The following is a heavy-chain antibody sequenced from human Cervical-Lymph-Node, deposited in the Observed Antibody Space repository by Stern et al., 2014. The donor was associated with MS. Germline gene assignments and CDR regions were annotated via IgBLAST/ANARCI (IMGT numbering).Heavy chain of an antibody. D-gene: IGHD2-21*01. Sequence: EVKLFESGGGLVQPGGSLKLSCATSEFIFSVSGVHWVRQPSGNGLQWVGQIRSKGNNYATAYAASVKGRFTISRDDSNNTAYLQMNNLKTEDTAIYYCVRHRDSATWPLDYWGQGTLVTVSS. CDR2: IRSKGNNYAT. V-gene: IGHV3-73*01. CDR1: EFIFSVSG. J-gene: IGHJ4*02. CDR3: VRHRDSATWPLDY.